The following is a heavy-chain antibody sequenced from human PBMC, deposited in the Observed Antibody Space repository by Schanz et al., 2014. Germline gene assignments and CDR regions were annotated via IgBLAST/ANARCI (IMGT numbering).Heavy chain of an antibody. V-gene: IGHV1-18*01. Sequence: QVQLVQSGSELKKPGSSVKVSCKASGGTFSSFAIFWVRQAPGQGLECMGWINVYNGASKFAKTFHDRVTLTTDTSTSTASKDLRSLRSDDTAVYYCARDNLVSSSWYNYYGMDVWGQGTTVTVSS. CDR2: INVYNGAS. CDR1: GGTFSSFA. J-gene: IGHJ6*02. D-gene: IGHD6-13*01. CDR3: ARDNLVSSSWYNYYGMDV.